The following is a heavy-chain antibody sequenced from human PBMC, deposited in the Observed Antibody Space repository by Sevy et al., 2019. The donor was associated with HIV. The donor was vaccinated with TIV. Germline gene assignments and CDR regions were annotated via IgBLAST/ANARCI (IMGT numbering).Heavy chain of an antibody. CDR1: GGSISSFY. Sequence: GSLRLSCTVSGGSISSFYWNWIRQSTGKGLEWIGYISYSGSTNYNPSLKSRVTISVDTSKNQFSLKLSSVTAADTAVYYCARGIFSYGYWREFDYWGQGNLVTVSS. D-gene: IGHD5-18*01. V-gene: IGHV4-59*01. J-gene: IGHJ4*02. CDR2: ISYSGST. CDR3: ARGIFSYGYWREFDY.